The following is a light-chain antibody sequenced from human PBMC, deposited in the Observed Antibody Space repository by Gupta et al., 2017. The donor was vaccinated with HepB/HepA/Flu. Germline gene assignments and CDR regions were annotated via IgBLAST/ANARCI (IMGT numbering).Light chain of an antibody. CDR3: QYHDTSLSGRWV. CDR2: GHN. J-gene: IGLJ3*02. Sequence: SVLTHRPSLSGAPGQRVPISSIGTSSNIGAGYDVHWYQQLPGPAPKLLLFGHNNRPSWVPDRCFGSKSGTSASPAITSLQPEDDDDYYCQYHDTSLSGRWVFGGGTKLTVL. CDR1: SSNIGAGYD. V-gene: IGLV1-40*01.